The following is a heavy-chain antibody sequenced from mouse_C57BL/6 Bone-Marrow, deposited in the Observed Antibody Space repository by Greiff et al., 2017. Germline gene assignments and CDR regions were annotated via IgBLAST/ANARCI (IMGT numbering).Heavy chain of an antibody. D-gene: IGHD2-1*01. CDR2: IYPRGGIT. J-gene: IGHJ3*01. CDR1: GYTFTSYG. V-gene: IGHV1-81*01. Sequence: VQLQQSGAELARPGASVKLSCKASGYTFTSYGLSGGNRRTGQGLEWIGEIYPRGGITYYNEKFKGKATLTADKSSSTAYMELRSLTSEDSAVYFCAPIYYGAYWGQGTLVTVSA. CDR3: APIYYGAY.